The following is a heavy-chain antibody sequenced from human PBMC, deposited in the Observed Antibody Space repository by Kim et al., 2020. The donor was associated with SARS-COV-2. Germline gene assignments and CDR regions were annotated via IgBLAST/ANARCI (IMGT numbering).Heavy chain of an antibody. D-gene: IGHD3-10*01. V-gene: IGHV5-51*01. CDR3: ARSYGSGSYYLGVHGY. CDR2: IYPGDSDT. Sequence: GESLKISCKGSGYSFTSYWIGWVRQMPGKGLEWMGIIYPGDSDTRYSPSFQGQVTISADKSISTAYLQWSSLKASDTAMYYCARSYGSGSYYLGVHGYWGQGTLVTVSS. CDR1: GYSFTSYW. J-gene: IGHJ4*02.